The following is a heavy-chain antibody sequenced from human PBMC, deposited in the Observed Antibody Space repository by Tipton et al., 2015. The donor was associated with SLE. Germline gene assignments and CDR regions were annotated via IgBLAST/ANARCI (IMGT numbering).Heavy chain of an antibody. D-gene: IGHD2-21*02. CDR1: GDSISSSSYY. CDR2: VYYTGNT. J-gene: IGHJ6*02. CDR3: ARAGDRSPYHNFYYYGLDV. Sequence: GLVKPSETLSLTCIVSGDSISSSSYYWGWIRQPPGKGLEWVGTVYYTGNTFYNPSLKSRVTISVDTSKNQFSLNLSSVTAADSAVYYCARAGDRSPYHNFYYYGLDVWGQGTAVTVSS. V-gene: IGHV4-39*07.